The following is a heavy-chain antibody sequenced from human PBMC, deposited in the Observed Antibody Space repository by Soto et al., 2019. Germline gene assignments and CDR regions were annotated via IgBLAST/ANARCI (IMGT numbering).Heavy chain of an antibody. CDR2: IHYSGST. CDR3: TRGHYDFWSGYFATIDY. V-gene: IGHV4-59*08. CDR1: GASISSYY. Sequence: QVQLQESGPGLVKPSETLSLTCTVSGASISSYYWSWIRQPPGKGLEWIGYIHYSGSTRYNPSLKSRVTISADTSKNQFSLNLSSVTAADTAVYYCTRGHYDFWSGYFATIDYWGQGTLVTVSS. J-gene: IGHJ4*02. D-gene: IGHD3-3*01.